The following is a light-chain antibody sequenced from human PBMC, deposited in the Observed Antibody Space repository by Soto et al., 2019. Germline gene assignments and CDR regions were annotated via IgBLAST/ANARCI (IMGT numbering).Light chain of an antibody. J-gene: IGKJ1*01. V-gene: IGKV3-20*01. CDR3: PQYATSTCT. Sequence: EIVLTQSPGTLTLSPGERATLSCRASQSVRSSYLAWYQQRPGQAPRLLIYGASSCATGIPDMFSGSGSGTNLTLTISRLEPEDFAVYYCPQYATSTCTFGQGTKVDIK. CDR2: GAS. CDR1: QSVRSSY.